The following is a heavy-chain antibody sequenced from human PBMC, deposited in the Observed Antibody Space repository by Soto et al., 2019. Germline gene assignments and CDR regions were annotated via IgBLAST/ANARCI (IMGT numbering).Heavy chain of an antibody. CDR2: IYYSGST. D-gene: IGHD6-19*01. J-gene: IGHJ6*03. CDR3: ARASGYSNGWGNYYYYMDV. CDR1: GGSISSYY. Sequence: SETLSLTCTVSGGSISSYYWSWIRQPPGKGLEWIGYIYYSGSTNYNPSLKSRVAISVDTSKNQFSLKLTSVTAADTGVYYCARASGYSNGWGNYYYYMDVWGKGTTVTVSS. V-gene: IGHV4-59*12.